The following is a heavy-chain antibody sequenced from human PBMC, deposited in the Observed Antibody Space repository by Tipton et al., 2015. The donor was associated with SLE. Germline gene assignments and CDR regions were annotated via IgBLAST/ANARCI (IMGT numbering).Heavy chain of an antibody. J-gene: IGHJ4*02. Sequence: TLSLTCTVSGGSISSYYWSWIRQPPGKGLEWIGYIYTCGSTNYNPSLKSRVTISVDTSKNQSSLKLSSVTAADTAVYYCAREMATIPYYFDYWGQGTLVTVSS. CDR1: GGSISSYY. CDR3: AREMATIPYYFDY. D-gene: IGHD5-24*01. CDR2: IYTCGST. V-gene: IGHV4-4*08.